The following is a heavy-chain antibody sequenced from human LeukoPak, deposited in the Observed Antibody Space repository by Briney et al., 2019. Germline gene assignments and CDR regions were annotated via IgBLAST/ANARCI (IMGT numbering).Heavy chain of an antibody. J-gene: IGHJ4*02. CDR3: ARITGTTKVDY. Sequence: SETLSLTCAVYGGSFSGYYWSWIPQPPGKGLEWIGEINHSGSTNYNPSLKSRVTISVDTSKNQFSLKLSSVSAADTAVYYCARITGTTKVDYWGQGSLVSVCS. CDR2: INHSGST. V-gene: IGHV4-34*01. D-gene: IGHD1-7*01. CDR1: GGSFSGYY.